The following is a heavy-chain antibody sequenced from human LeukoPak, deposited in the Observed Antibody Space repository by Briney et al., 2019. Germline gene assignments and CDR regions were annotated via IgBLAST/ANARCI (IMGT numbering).Heavy chain of an antibody. CDR3: ARELLSYGWVDP. V-gene: IGHV1-2*02. D-gene: IGHD2-8*01. J-gene: IGHJ5*02. CDR1: GYTFIDYY. CDR2: INPKNGGA. Sequence: VASVKVSCKAFGYTFIDYYIQWVRQAPGRGPEWMGWINPKNGGAVYAQKFQGRIALTGDTSISTAYMELSGLTSDDTAVYYCARELLSYGWVDPWGQGTLVTVSS.